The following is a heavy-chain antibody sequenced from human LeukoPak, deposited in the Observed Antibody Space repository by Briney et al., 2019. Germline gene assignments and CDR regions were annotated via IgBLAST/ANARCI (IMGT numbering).Heavy chain of an antibody. CDR3: ARDNLGAALNYFDY. D-gene: IGHD2-15*01. CDR1: GFTFSSYW. Sequence: GGSLRLSCAASGFTFSSYWMSWVRQAPGKVLEWVANIKQDGSEKYYVDSVKGRFTISRDNAKNSLYLQMNSLRAEDTAVYYCARDNLGAALNYFDYWGQGTLVTVSS. V-gene: IGHV3-7*01. J-gene: IGHJ4*02. CDR2: IKQDGSEK.